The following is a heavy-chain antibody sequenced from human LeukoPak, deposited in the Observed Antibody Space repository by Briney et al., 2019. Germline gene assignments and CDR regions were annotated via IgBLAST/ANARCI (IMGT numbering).Heavy chain of an antibody. Sequence: ASVKVPCKASGYTFTSYGISWARQAPGQGLEWMGWISAYNGNTNYAQKLQGRVTMTTDTSTSTAYMELRSLRSDDTAVYYCARGSIAAAGYYFDYWGQGTLVTVSS. CDR2: ISAYNGNT. CDR1: GYTFTSYG. V-gene: IGHV1-18*01. CDR3: ARGSIAAAGYYFDY. J-gene: IGHJ4*02. D-gene: IGHD6-13*01.